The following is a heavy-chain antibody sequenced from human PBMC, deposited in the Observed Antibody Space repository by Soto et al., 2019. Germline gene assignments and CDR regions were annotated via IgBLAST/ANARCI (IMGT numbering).Heavy chain of an antibody. CDR2: IYYSGST. J-gene: IGHJ4*02. Sequence: SETLSLTCTVSGGSISSGGYYWSWIRQHPGKGLEWIGYIYYSGSTYYNPSLKSRVTISVDTSKNQFSLKLSSVTAADTAVYYCARGPRSLPHDYWGQGTLVTVSS. D-gene: IGHD2-15*01. CDR1: GGSISSGGYY. CDR3: ARGPRSLPHDY. V-gene: IGHV4-31*03.